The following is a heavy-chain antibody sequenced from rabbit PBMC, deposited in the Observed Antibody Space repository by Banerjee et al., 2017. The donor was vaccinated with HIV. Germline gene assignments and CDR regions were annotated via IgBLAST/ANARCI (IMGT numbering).Heavy chain of an antibody. Sequence: LEESGGDLVKPGASLTLTCTASGFSLSIYEMCWVRQAPGKGLEWIGTIYAGSSGSTYDASWAKGRFTISKTASTTVTLQMTSLTAADTATYFCARDRDTGTAYYGPDWLDLWGQGTLVTVS. CDR3: ARDRDTGTAYYGPDWLDL. V-gene: IGHV1S40*01. CDR1: GFSLSIYE. CDR2: IYAGSSGST. D-gene: IGHD7-1*01. J-gene: IGHJ5*01.